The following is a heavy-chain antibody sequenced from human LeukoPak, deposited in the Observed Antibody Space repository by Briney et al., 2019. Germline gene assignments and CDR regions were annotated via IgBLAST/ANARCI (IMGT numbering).Heavy chain of an antibody. D-gene: IGHD2-21*02. Sequence: ASVKVSCKVSGYTLTELSMHWVRQAPGKGLEWMGGFDPEDGETIYAQKFQGRVTMTRDTSTSTVYMELSSLRSEDTAVYYCATETICGGDCYSISWGQGTLVTVSS. CDR2: FDPEDGET. J-gene: IGHJ4*02. V-gene: IGHV1-24*01. CDR3: ATETICGGDCYSIS. CDR1: GYTLTELS.